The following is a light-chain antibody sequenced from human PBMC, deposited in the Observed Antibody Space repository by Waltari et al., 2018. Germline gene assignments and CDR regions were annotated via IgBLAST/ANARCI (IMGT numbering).Light chain of an antibody. CDR2: VNSNGSH. Sequence: QLVLTQSPSASASLGASVKPTCTLSSGHSNHVIAWHPQQPEKGPRYLMKVNSNGSHSKGDEIPDRFSGSSSGAERYLTISSLQSEDEADYYCQTGGHGTWVFGGGTKLTVL. CDR3: QTGGHGTWV. CDR1: SGHSNHV. J-gene: IGLJ3*02. V-gene: IGLV4-69*02.